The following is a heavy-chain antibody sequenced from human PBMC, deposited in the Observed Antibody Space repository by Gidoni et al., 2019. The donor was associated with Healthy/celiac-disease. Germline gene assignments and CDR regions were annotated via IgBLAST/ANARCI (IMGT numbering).Heavy chain of an antibody. D-gene: IGHD2-21*02. CDR1: GFSFTSRA. CDR3: AADRGVTGIYYYGMDV. CDR2: IVVGSGNT. V-gene: IGHV1-58*02. J-gene: IGHJ6*02. Sequence: QMQLVQSGPAVKKPGTSVKVSCKASGFSFTSRAMPWVRQDRGQRLEWIGWIVVGSGNTNYAQKFQERVTITRYMSTSTAYMELSSLRSEDTAVYYCAADRGVTGIYYYGMDVWGQGTTVTVSS.